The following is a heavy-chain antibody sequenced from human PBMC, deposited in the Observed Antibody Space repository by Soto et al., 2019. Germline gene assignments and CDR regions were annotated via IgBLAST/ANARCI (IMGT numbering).Heavy chain of an antibody. CDR3: ARGRYYDSSGYYSDY. CDR2: IYYSGST. D-gene: IGHD3-22*01. V-gene: IGHV4-59*01. CDR1: GGSISSYY. J-gene: IGHJ4*02. Sequence: SETLSLTCTVSGGSISSYYWSWIRQPPGKGLEWIGYIYYSGSTNYNPSLKSRVTISVDTSKNQFSLKLSSVTAADTAVYYCARGRYYDSSGYYSDYWGQGTLVTVSS.